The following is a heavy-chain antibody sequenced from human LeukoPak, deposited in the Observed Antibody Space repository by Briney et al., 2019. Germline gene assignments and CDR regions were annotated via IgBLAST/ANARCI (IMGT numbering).Heavy chain of an antibody. CDR1: GFTFSSYG. Sequence: GGSLRLSCAASGFTFSSYGMHWVRQAPGKGLEWVAVISYDGSNKYYADSVKGRFTISRDNSKNTLYLQMNSLRAEDTAVYYCAKGLGRGYCSGGSCYSVDYWGQGTLVTVSS. D-gene: IGHD2-15*01. J-gene: IGHJ4*02. CDR3: AKGLGRGYCSGGSCYSVDY. CDR2: ISYDGSNK. V-gene: IGHV3-30*18.